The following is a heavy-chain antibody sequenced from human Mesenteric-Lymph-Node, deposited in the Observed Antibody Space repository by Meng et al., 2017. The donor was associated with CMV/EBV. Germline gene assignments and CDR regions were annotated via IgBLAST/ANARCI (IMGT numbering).Heavy chain of an antibody. Sequence: ISSHSYYWAGIRQPPGKGLEWIGSIFYSGSTYSNPSLKSRVTISVDTSKNQFSLKLSSVTAADTAVYYCARGRSAGTTRNWNYGVEYWGQGTLVTVSS. J-gene: IGHJ4*02. D-gene: IGHD1-7*01. CDR3: ARGRSAGTTRNWNYGVEY. CDR2: IFYSGST. V-gene: IGHV4-39*01. CDR1: ISSHSYY.